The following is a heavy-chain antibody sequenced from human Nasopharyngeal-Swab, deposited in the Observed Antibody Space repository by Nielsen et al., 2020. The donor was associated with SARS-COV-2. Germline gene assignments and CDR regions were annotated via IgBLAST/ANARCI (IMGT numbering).Heavy chain of an antibody. D-gene: IGHD2-21*01. CDR2: IKKDGSEK. CDR3: ARGYCGGACPEGY. J-gene: IGHJ4*02. Sequence: WILHSPGKGLEWVANIKKDGSEKYYVDSVKGRFTISRDNAKNSLYLQMNSLRAEDTAVYYCARGYCGGACPEGYWGQGTLVTVSS. V-gene: IGHV3-7*03.